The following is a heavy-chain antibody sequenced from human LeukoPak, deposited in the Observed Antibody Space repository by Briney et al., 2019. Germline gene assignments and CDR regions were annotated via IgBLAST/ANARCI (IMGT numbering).Heavy chain of an antibody. D-gene: IGHD1-26*01. Sequence: PSQTLSLTCTVSGGSISSGSYYWSWIRQPAGKGLEWIGRICTSGSTNYNPSLKSRVTISVDTSKDQFSLKLSSVTAADTAVYYCAAQVGATRYWGQGTLVTVSS. CDR3: AAQVGATRY. J-gene: IGHJ4*02. CDR1: GGSISSGSYY. V-gene: IGHV4-61*02. CDR2: ICTSGST.